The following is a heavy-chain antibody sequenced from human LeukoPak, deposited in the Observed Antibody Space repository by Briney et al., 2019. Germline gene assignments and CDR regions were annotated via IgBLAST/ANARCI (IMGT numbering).Heavy chain of an antibody. J-gene: IGHJ4*02. V-gene: IGHV4-38-2*02. CDR3: AGIVGATGSNYFDY. CDR2: IYHSGST. D-gene: IGHD1-26*01. Sequence: SETLSLTCTVSGYSISSGYYWGWIRQPPGKGLEWIGSIYHSGSTYYNPSLKSRVTISVDTSKNQFSLKLSSVTAADTAVYYCAGIVGATGSNYFDYWGQGTLVTVSS. CDR1: GYSISSGYY.